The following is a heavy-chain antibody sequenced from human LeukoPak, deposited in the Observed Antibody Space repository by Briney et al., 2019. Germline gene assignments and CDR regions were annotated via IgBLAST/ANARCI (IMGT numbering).Heavy chain of an antibody. CDR2: IWYDGSNK. CDR1: GFTFSPYG. D-gene: IGHD4-23*01. V-gene: IGHV3-33*01. Sequence: AGGSLRLSCAASGFTFSPYGMHWVRQAPGKGLEWVAVIWYDGSNKKYADSVKGRFTISRDNSKNTLYLQMNSLRAEDTAVYYCARDGGDYGGLDYWGQGTLVTVSS. CDR3: ARDGGDYGGLDY. J-gene: IGHJ4*02.